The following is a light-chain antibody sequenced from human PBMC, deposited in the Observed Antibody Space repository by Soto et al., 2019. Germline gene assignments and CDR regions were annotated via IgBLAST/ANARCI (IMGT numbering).Light chain of an antibody. J-gene: IGKJ4*01. CDR1: QSVSSY. V-gene: IGKV3-11*01. Sequence: EIVLTQSPATLSLSPWERATLSCRASQSVSSYLAWYQQKPGQAPRLLIYDASNRATGVPARFSGSGSGTDFTLTISSLEPEDFAVYYCQQHANWPLTFGGGTKVDIK. CDR2: DAS. CDR3: QQHANWPLT.